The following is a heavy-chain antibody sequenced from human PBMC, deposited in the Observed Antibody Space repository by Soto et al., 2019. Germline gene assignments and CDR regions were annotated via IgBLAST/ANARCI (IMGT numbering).Heavy chain of an antibody. V-gene: IGHV4-34*01. J-gene: IGHJ6*02. CDR1: GGSFSGYY. CDR2: INHSGST. CDR3: AREANQLLSSSYYYCCMDV. Sequence: QVQLQQWGAGLLKPSETLSLTCAVYGGSFSGYYWSWIRQPPGKGLEWIGEINHSGSTNYNPSLKSRVTISVDTSKNQFSLKLSSVSAADTAVYYCAREANQLLSSSYYYCCMDVWGQGTTVTVSS. D-gene: IGHD2-2*01.